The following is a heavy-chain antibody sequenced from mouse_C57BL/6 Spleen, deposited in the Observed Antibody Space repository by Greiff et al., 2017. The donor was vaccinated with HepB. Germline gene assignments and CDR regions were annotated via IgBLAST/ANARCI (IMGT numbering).Heavy chain of an antibody. D-gene: IGHD3-2*02. CDR2: IYPGSGST. CDR1: GYTFTSYW. J-gene: IGHJ3*01. Sequence: QVQLKQPGAELVKPGASVKMSCKASGYTFTSYWMTWVKQRPGQGLEWIGDIYPGSGSTNYNEKFKSKATLTVDTSSSTAYMQLSSLTSEDSAVYYCAIYGSSGYWFAYWGQGTLVTVSA. CDR3: AIYGSSGYWFAY. V-gene: IGHV1-55*01.